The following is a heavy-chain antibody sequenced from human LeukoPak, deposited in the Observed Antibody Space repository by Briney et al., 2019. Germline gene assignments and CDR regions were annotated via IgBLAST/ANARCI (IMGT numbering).Heavy chain of an antibody. Sequence: SETLSLTCTVSGVSISSGGYYWSWIRQHPGKGLEWIGYIYYSGSTYYNPSLKSRVTISVDTSKNQFSLKLSSVTAADTAVYYCARDCSSTSCYNAFDIWGQGTMVTVSS. D-gene: IGHD2-2*02. V-gene: IGHV4-31*03. CDR1: GVSISSGGYY. CDR3: ARDCSSTSCYNAFDI. CDR2: IYYSGST. J-gene: IGHJ3*02.